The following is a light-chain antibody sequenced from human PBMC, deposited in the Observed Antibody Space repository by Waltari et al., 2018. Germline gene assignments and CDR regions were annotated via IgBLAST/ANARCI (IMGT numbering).Light chain of an antibody. CDR3: QHYLRLPVT. CDR2: GAS. J-gene: IGKJ1*01. Sequence: EIVLTQSPGTLSLSLGERAPVSCRASPSVSRALAWYQQKPGQAPRLLIYGASTRATGIPDRFSGSGSVTDFSLTISRLEPDDFAVYYCQHYLRLPVTFGQGTTVEI. CDR1: PSVSRA. V-gene: IGKV3-20*01.